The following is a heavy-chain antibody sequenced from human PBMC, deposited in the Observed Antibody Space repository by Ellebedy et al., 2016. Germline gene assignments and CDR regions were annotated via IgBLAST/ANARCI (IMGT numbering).Heavy chain of an antibody. Sequence: GESLKISCAASGFTFSSYGMHWVRQAPGKGLEWVAVIWYDGSNKYYADSVKGRFTISRDNSKNTLYLQMNSLRAEDTAVYYCATDKPSSYFGSGSHWGQGTLVTVSS. CDR1: GFTFSSYG. D-gene: IGHD3-10*01. V-gene: IGHV3-33*01. J-gene: IGHJ4*02. CDR3: ATDKPSSYFGSGSH. CDR2: IWYDGSNK.